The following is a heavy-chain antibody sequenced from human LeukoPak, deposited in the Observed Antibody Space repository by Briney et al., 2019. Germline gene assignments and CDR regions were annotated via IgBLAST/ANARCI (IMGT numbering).Heavy chain of an antibody. V-gene: IGHV1-69*13. D-gene: IGHD6-19*01. CDR2: IIPIFGTA. J-gene: IGHJ5*02. Sequence: SVKVPCKASGGTFSSYAISWVRQAPGQGLEWMGGIIPIFGTANYAQKFQGRVTITADESTSTAYMELSSLRSEDTAVYYCARVKEAGVAVHNWFDPWGQGTLVTVSS. CDR3: ARVKEAGVAVHNWFDP. CDR1: GGTFSSYA.